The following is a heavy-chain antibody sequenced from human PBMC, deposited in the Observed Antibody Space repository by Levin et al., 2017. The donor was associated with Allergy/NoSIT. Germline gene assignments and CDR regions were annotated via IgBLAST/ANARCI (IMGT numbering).Heavy chain of an antibody. J-gene: IGHJ4*02. CDR1: GFTFSSYW. V-gene: IGHV3-7*01. D-gene: IGHD6-13*01. CDR3: ARVLDIAASDY. CDR2: IKQDGSEK. Sequence: GESLKISCAASGFTFSSYWMSWVRQAPGKGLEWVANIKQDGSEKYYVDSVKGRFTISRDNAKNSLYLQMNSLRAEDTAVYYCARVLDIAASDYWGQGTLVTVSS.